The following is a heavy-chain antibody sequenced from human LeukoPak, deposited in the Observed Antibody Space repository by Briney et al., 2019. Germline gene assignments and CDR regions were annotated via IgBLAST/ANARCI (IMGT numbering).Heavy chain of an antibody. D-gene: IGHD6-6*01. CDR3: AKHSNGQLVRYYFDY. V-gene: IGHV3-23*01. Sequence: PGGSLRLSCAASGFTFSSYVMSWVRQAPGKGLEWVSPISGSGGSTYYADSVKGRFTISRDNSKNTLYLQMNSLRAEDTAIYYCAKHSNGQLVRYYFDYWGQGTLVTVSS. CDR2: ISGSGGST. CDR1: GFTFSSYV. J-gene: IGHJ4*02.